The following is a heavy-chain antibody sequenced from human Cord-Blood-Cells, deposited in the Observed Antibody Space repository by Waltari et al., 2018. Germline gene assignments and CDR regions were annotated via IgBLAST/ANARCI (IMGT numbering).Heavy chain of an antibody. CDR1: GGSFSGYY. CDR2: INHSGST. Sequence: QVQLQQWGAGLLKPSETLSLTCAVYGGSFSGYYWSWIRHPPGQGLEWIGEINHSGSTNYNPSLKSRVTISVDTSKNQFSLKLSSVTAADTAVYYCARGPPKGSLIFGVAWTWFDPWGQGTLVTVSS. D-gene: IGHD3-3*01. V-gene: IGHV4-34*01. CDR3: ARGPPKGSLIFGVAWTWFDP. J-gene: IGHJ5*02.